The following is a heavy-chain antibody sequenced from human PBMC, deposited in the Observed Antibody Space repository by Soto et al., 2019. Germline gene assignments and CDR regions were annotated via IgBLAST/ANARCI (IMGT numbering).Heavy chain of an antibody. J-gene: IGHJ3*02. CDR3: ANYRKFFQI. Sequence: SETLGITCALCPGYISGGYYYKSSIRQPPGKGLEWIGFIYNTGSTYYNSSLKTRVTISVDRSKNHFFLNFTSVTAADTSVYYCANYRKFFQIWGQGTKFTGSS. CDR1: PGYISGGYYY. V-gene: IGHV4-30-2*01. CDR2: IYNTGST. D-gene: IGHD4-4*01.